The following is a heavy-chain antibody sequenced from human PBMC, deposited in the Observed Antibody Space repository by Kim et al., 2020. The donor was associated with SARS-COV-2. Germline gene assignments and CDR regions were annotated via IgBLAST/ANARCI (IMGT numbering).Heavy chain of an antibody. CDR3: TTEYELLWGADFVYHFDY. V-gene: IGHV3-15*01. CDR1: GFTFSDAW. D-gene: IGHD2-2*01. Sequence: GGSLRLSCAASGFTFSDAWMNWVRQTPGKGLEWVGRIKSKADGGTTDYAAPVKGRFLISRDDLGNTVTLQMNSLKTEDTAVYYCTTEYELLWGADFVYHFDYWGQGTLVTVSS. CDR2: IKSKADGGTT. J-gene: IGHJ4*02.